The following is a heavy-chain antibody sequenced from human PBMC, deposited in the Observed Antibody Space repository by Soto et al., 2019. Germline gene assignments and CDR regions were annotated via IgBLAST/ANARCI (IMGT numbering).Heavy chain of an antibody. CDR3: ARAVVVPAAMLDYYYMDV. J-gene: IGHJ6*03. CDR1: GGSISSYY. V-gene: IGHV4-59*01. D-gene: IGHD2-2*01. CDR2: IYYSGST. Sequence: SETLSLTCTVSGGSISSYYWSWIRQPPGKGLEWIGYIYYSGSTNYNPSLKSRVTISVDTSKNQFSLKLSSVTAADTAVYYCARAVVVPAAMLDYYYMDVWGKGTTVTVSS.